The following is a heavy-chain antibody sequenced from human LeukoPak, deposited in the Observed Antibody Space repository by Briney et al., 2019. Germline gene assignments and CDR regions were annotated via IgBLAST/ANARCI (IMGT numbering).Heavy chain of an antibody. J-gene: IGHJ6*02. Sequence: GVSLRLSCAASGFTFSSYAMHWVRQAPGKGLEYVSAISSNGGSTYYANSVKGRFTISRDNSKNTLYLQMGSLRAEDMAVYYCARATSNWSQYYYYGMDLWGQGTTVTVSS. CDR3: ARATSNWSQYYYYGMDL. CDR2: ISSNGGST. V-gene: IGHV3-64*01. CDR1: GFTFSSYA. D-gene: IGHD6-13*01.